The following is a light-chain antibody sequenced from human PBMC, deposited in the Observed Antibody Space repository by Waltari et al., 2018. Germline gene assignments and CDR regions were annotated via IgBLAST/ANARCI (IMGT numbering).Light chain of an antibody. J-gene: IGKJ1*01. CDR1: QNINYW. Sequence: TCRANQNINYWFAWYQQKPGKAPKLLLYKASKLESGVPSRFSGSGSGTEVTLTISSLQPDDFATYYCQQYNNYSGTFGQGTKVEIK. CDR2: KAS. V-gene: IGKV1-5*03. CDR3: QQYNNYSGT.